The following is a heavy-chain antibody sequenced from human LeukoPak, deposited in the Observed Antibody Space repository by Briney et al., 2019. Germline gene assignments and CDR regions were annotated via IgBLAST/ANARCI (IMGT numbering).Heavy chain of an antibody. CDR1: GDSISSGDYY. J-gene: IGHJ4*02. CDR2: ISSSGST. Sequence: SETLSLTCTVSGDSISSGDYYWSWIRQPAGKGLEWIGRISSSGSTNYNPSLKSRVTISVDTSKNQFSLKLSSVTAADTAVYYCARRTPRGYSGYETVMWGRRVQETVYFDYWGQGTLVTVSS. D-gene: IGHD5-12*01. CDR3: ARRTPRGYSGYETVMWGRRVQETVYFDY. V-gene: IGHV4-61*02.